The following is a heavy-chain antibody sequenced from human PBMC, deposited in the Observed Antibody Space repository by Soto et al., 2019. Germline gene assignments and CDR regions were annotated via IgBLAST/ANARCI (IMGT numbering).Heavy chain of an antibody. J-gene: IGHJ6*03. CDR1: GGSISSYY. CDR2: FYYSGST. D-gene: IGHD2-2*01. V-gene: IGHV4-59*08. Sequence: SETLSLTCTVSGGSISSYYWSWIRQPPGKGLEWIGYFYYSGSTNYNPSLKSRVTISVDTSKNQFSLKLSSVTAADTAVYYCARLDVGYCSSTSCWGSYYYYYMDVWGKGTTVTVSS. CDR3: ARLDVGYCSSTSCWGSYYYYYMDV.